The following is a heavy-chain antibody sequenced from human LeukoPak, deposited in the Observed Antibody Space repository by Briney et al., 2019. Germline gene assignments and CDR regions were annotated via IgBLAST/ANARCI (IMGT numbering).Heavy chain of an antibody. D-gene: IGHD6-13*01. CDR1: GFTFRSCK. J-gene: IGHJ4*02. Sequence: GGSLRLSCEGSGFTFRSCKMNWVRQAPGKGLEWVSYISSRGTTKHYADSVKGRFTISRDNAKNALYLQMNSLRVEDTAVYYCANFEPGYTSSWYAEFWGQGTLVTVSS. CDR2: ISSRGTTK. CDR3: ANFEPGYTSSWYAEF. V-gene: IGHV3-48*03.